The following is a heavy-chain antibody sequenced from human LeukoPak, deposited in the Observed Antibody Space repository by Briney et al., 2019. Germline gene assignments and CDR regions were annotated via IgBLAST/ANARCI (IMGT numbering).Heavy chain of an antibody. J-gene: IGHJ5*02. CDR1: GGSFSGYY. CDR3: ALRWSQYNWFDP. Sequence: SETLSLTCAVYGGSFSGYYWSWIRQPPGKGLEWIGEINHSGSTNYNPSLKSRVTISVDTSKNQFSLKLSSVTAADTAVYHCALRWSQYNWFDPWGQGTLVTVSS. CDR2: INHSGST. D-gene: IGHD4-23*01. V-gene: IGHV4-34*01.